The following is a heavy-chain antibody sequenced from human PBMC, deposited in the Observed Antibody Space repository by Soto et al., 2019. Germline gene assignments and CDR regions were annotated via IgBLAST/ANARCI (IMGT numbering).Heavy chain of an antibody. Sequence: QVQLVESGGGVVQPGRSLRLSCAASGITLSNYAMHWVRQAPGKGLEWVALISSDGSKKYYADSVKGRFTLSRDNSKNTLWLQMNSLRAEDTAVYFCATGSRFGSTTSCGEPFRNWGQGTLVTVSS. D-gene: IGHD2-2*01. V-gene: IGHV3-30-3*01. CDR2: ISSDGSKK. CDR3: ATGSRFGSTTSCGEPFRN. CDR1: GITLSNYA. J-gene: IGHJ4*02.